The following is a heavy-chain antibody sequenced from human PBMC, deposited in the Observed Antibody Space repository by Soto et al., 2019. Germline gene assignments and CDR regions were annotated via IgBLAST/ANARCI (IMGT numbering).Heavy chain of an antibody. J-gene: IGHJ6*03. CDR1: GGTFSSYT. D-gene: IGHD3-10*01. CDR3: ARDRKDAYYGSGSYYPYYYYYMDV. V-gene: IGHV1-69*04. Sequence: SVKVSCKASGGTFSSYTISWVRQAPGQGLEWMGRIIPILGIANYAQKFQGRVTITADKSTSTAYMELSSLRSEDTAVYYCARDRKDAYYGSGSYYPYYYYYMDVWGKGTTVTVSS. CDR2: IIPILGIA.